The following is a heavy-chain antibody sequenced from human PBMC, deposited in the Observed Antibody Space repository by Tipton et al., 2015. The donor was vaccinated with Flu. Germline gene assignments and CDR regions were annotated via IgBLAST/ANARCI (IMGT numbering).Heavy chain of an antibody. CDR1: GGSISSHY. J-gene: IGHJ4*02. CDR3: ARAGSYYCLDY. V-gene: IGHV4-59*11. CDR2: ICNSGST. D-gene: IGHD1-26*01. Sequence: TLSLTCYVSGGSISSHYWSWIRQPPGKGLEWIGYICNSGSTNYNPSLKSRVTISVDTSKNQFSLKLSSVTAADTAVYYCARAGSYYCLDYWGQGTLVTVSS.